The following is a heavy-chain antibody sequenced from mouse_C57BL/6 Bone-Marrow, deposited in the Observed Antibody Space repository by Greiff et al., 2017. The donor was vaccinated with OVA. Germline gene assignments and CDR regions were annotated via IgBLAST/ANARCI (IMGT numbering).Heavy chain of an antibody. CDR2: INPYNGGT. J-gene: IGHJ2*01. D-gene: IGHD4-1*01. CDR1: GYTFTDYY. Sequence: VQLKESGPVLVKPGASVKMSCKASGYTFTDYYMNWVKQSHGKSLEWIGVINPYNGGTSYNQKFKGKATLTVDKSSSTAYMELNSLTSEDSAVYYCAREETPNLYYLDYWGQGTTLTVSS. V-gene: IGHV1-19*01. CDR3: AREETPNLYYLDY.